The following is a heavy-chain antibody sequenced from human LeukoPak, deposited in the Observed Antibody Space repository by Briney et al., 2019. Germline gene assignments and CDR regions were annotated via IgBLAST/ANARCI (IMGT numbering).Heavy chain of an antibody. CDR2: INPDGRDT. J-gene: IGHJ1*01. D-gene: IGHD2-21*02. CDR3: TSWGDTTAEYFQR. CDR1: GFTFNRCW. Sequence: GESLRLSCVVSGFTFNRCWMNWVRQAPGKGLEWVAHINPDGRDTYYVDSVKGRFTISRDNAQNSMYLQMNSLRVEDTAVYYCTSWGDTTAEYFQRWGQGTLVTVSS. V-gene: IGHV3-7*01.